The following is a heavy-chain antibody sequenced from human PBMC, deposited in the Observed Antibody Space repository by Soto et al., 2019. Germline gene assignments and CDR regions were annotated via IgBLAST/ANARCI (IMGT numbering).Heavy chain of an antibody. J-gene: IGHJ6*02. D-gene: IGHD3-3*01. CDR3: AKDRRYYDFWSGYSNYYYYGMDV. CDR2: ISYDGSNK. Sequence: HPGGSLRLSCAASGFTFSSYGMHWVRQAPGKGLEWVAVISYDGSNKYYADSVKGRFTISRDNSKNTLYLQMNSLRAEDTAVYYCAKDRRYYDFWSGYSNYYYYGMDVWGQGTTVTVSS. V-gene: IGHV3-30*18. CDR1: GFTFSSYG.